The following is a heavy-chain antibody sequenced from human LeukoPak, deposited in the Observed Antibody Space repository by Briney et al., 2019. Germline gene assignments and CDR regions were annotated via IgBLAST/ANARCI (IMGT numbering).Heavy chain of an antibody. V-gene: IGHV3-66*02. Sequence: GGSLRLSCAASGFTVSSNYMSWVRQAPGKGLEWVSVIYSGGSTYYADSVKGRFTISRDNSKNTLYLQMNSLRAEDTAVYYCARTKRDIVVVSAAIVLGDLYFDYWGQGTLVTVSS. CDR3: ARTKRDIVVVSAAIVLGDLYFDY. CDR2: IYSGGST. J-gene: IGHJ4*02. D-gene: IGHD2-2*01. CDR1: GFTVSSNY.